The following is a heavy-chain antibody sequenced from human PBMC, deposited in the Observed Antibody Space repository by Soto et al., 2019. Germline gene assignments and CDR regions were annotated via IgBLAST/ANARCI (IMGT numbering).Heavy chain of an antibody. CDR1: GFPFGGYT. J-gene: IGHJ4*02. Sequence: EVQLLESGGGLAQPGGSLRLSCAASGFPFGGYTMSWVRQAPGKGLEWVSAIRDGGESTYYADSVKGRFTISRDNSKNTMYLQLNSLRPEDTAVYFCVNDGCENWGQGTLVTVSS. CDR2: IRDGGEST. D-gene: IGHD2-15*01. V-gene: IGHV3-23*01. CDR3: VNDGCEN.